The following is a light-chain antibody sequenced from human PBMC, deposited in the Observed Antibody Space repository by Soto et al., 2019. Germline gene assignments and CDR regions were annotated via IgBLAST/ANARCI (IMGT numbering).Light chain of an antibody. CDR3: QQRRNWHSYT. Sequence: EIVVTQSPATLSLSPGERATFSCTASQSVSSYLAWYKQKPGQAPRLLIYDASNRATGIPARFSRSGSETDFTLTISLLEPEDFEGYYGQQRRNWHSYTFGQGTKLEIK. V-gene: IGKV3-11*01. CDR2: DAS. CDR1: QSVSSY. J-gene: IGKJ2*01.